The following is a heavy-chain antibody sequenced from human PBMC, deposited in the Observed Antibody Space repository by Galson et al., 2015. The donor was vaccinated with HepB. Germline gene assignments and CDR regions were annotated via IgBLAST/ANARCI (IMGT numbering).Heavy chain of an antibody. J-gene: IGHJ6*02. CDR1: GYTFTSYG. Sequence: SVKVSCKASGYTFTSYGISWVRQAPGQGLEWMGWISAYNGNTNYAQKLQGRVTMTTDTSTSTAYMELRSLRSDDTAVYYCSVHGYCSGGSCYKGYYYYGMDVWGQGTTVTVSS. CDR2: ISAYNGNT. CDR3: SVHGYCSGGSCYKGYYYYGMDV. D-gene: IGHD2-15*01. V-gene: IGHV1-18*01.